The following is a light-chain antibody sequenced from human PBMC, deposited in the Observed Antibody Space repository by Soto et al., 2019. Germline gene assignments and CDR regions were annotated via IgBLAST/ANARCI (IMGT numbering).Light chain of an antibody. CDR2: AAS. CDR1: QSISSY. V-gene: IGKV1-39*01. Sequence: DLQMTQSPSSLSASVGVRVTITCRASQSISSYLNWCQQKPGKAPKLLIYAASSLQSGVPSRFSGSGSGTDFTLTISSLQPEDFATYYCQQSYSTPRTFGQGTKLEIK. CDR3: QQSYSTPRT. J-gene: IGKJ2*01.